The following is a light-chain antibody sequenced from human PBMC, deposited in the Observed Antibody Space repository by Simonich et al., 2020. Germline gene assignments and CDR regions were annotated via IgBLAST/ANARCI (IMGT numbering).Light chain of an antibody. CDR3: QQYYSTPPT. V-gene: IGKV1-NL1*01. J-gene: IGKJ4*01. CDR1: QVISNS. Sequence: DIPMTQSPSSLSASVGDRVTITCLASQVISNSLNWYQQKPGKAPKLLLYAASRLESGVPSRFSGSGSGTDYTLTSSSLQPEDFATYYCQQYYSTPPTFGGGTKVEIK. CDR2: AAS.